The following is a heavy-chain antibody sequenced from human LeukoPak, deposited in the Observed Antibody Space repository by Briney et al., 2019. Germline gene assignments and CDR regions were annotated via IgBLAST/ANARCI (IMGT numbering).Heavy chain of an antibody. CDR1: GFTFSSYA. V-gene: IGHV3-23*01. Sequence: GGSLRLSCAASGFTFSSYAMSWVRQTPGKGLEWVSTISGTGGSTYYADSEKGRFTISRDNSKNSLYLQMNSLRVEDTAVYYCATTLRSGSYYFDSWGQGTLVTVSS. CDR3: ATTLRSGSYYFDS. J-gene: IGHJ4*02. CDR2: ISGTGGST. D-gene: IGHD1-26*01.